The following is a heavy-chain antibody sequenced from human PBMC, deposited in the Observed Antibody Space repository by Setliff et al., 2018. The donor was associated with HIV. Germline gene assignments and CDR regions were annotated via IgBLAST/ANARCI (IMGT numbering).Heavy chain of an antibody. V-gene: IGHV4-31*03. Sequence: SETLSLTCTVSGGSINNDIYFWTWIRQRPGKGLEWIGYIYYSGSTHSSPSLKSRLTISVDTSSNQFSLKLNSVTAADTAIYYCARSSRSSPFWFDYWGLGTLVTVSS. J-gene: IGHJ4*01. CDR1: GGSINNDIYF. D-gene: IGHD6-6*01. CDR2: IYYSGST. CDR3: ARSSRSSPFWFDY.